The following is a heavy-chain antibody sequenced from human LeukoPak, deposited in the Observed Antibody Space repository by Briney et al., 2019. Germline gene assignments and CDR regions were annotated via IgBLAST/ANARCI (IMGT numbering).Heavy chain of an antibody. CDR3: AREWVVPAAPLDY. V-gene: IGHV4-4*07. D-gene: IGHD2-2*01. Sequence: PSETLSLTCAVYGGSFSGYYWSWIRQPAGKGLEWIGRIYTSGSTNYNPSLKSRVTISVDTSKNQFSLKLSSVTAADTAVYYCAREWVVPAAPLDYWGQGTLVTVSS. CDR1: GGSFSGYY. CDR2: IYTSGST. J-gene: IGHJ4*02.